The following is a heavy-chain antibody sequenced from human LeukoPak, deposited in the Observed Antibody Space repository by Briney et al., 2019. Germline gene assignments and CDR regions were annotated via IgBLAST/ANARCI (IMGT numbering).Heavy chain of an antibody. CDR3: ARGVSSWYFDY. Sequence: SQTLSLTCAISGDSVSSNGAAWHWVRQSPSRGLEWLGKTYYRSKWSNDFAISVKSRITINPDTSKNQFSLQLHSVIPEDTAVYFCARGVSSWYFDYWGQGTLVTVSS. V-gene: IGHV6-1*01. J-gene: IGHJ4*02. CDR1: GDSVSSNGAA. D-gene: IGHD6-13*01. CDR2: TYYRSKWSN.